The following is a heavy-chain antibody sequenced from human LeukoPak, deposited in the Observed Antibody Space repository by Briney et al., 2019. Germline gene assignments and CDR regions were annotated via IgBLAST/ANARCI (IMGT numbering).Heavy chain of an antibody. J-gene: IGHJ4*02. CDR2: ISSSGSTI. CDR1: GFTFSDYY. D-gene: IGHD3-22*01. CDR3: ARVTLDSSGTIDY. V-gene: IGHV3-11*04. Sequence: GGSVRLSCAASGFTFSDYYMSWIRQAPGKGLEWVSYISSSGSTIYYADSVKGRFTISRDNAKNSLYLQMNSLRAEDTAVYYCARVTLDSSGTIDYWGQGTLVTVSS.